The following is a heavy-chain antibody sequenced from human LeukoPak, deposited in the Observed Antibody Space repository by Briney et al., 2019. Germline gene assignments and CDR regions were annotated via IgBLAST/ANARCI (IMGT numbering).Heavy chain of an antibody. Sequence: PSQTPSLTPALSVDGASVNSAAFNSIRPSPSGCLELLSRTYYMSKWYSEYAESVKSRITINPDTSKNQFSLQLNSVTPEDTAVYYCAAWHHQLRYFDSWGQGTLVTVSS. CDR3: AAWHHQLRYFDS. J-gene: IGHJ4*02. CDR2: TYYMSKWYS. V-gene: IGHV6-1*01. D-gene: IGHD1-14*01. CDR1: VDGASVNSAA.